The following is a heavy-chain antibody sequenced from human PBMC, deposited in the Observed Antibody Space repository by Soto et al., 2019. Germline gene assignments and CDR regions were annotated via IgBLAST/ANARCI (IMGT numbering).Heavy chain of an antibody. CDR2: LNPNTDKT. CDR1: GYTFSNYD. CDR3: ARGIKGLPPSAFDI. J-gene: IGHJ3*02. D-gene: IGHD5-12*01. V-gene: IGHV1-8*01. Sequence: ASVKVSCKASGYTFSNYDINWVRQATGQGLEWMGWLNPNTDKTGPAQKFQGRVTMTRNTSISTAYLELSGLRSDDTAVYYCARGIKGLPPSAFDIWGQGTRVTVSS.